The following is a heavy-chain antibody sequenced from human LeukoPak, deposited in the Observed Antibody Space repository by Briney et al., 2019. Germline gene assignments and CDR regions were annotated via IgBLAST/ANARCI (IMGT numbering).Heavy chain of an antibody. CDR2: ISYDGSNK. D-gene: IGHD3-22*01. J-gene: IGHJ3*02. CDR3: ARDRGSSGYPGDAFDN. V-gene: IGHV3-30-3*01. Sequence: GGSLRLSCAASGFTFSSYAMHWVRQAPGKGLEWVAVISYDGSNKYYADSVKGRFTISRDNSKNTLYLQMNSLRAEDTAVYYCARDRGSSGYPGDAFDNWGQGTMVTVSS. CDR1: GFTFSSYA.